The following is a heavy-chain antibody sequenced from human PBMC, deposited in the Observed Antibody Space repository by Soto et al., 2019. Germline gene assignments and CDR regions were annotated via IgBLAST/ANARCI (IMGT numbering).Heavy chain of an antibody. V-gene: IGHV3-23*01. D-gene: IGHD6-19*01. CDR3: AKDLIYGYNSGRPFDS. CDR1: GFTFSSFA. Sequence: PVGSLRLSCAASGFTFSSFAMSWVRQAPGKGLEWVSAIGSRGDSTYYADSVKGRFTISRDNSKNTLYLQMNSLRAEDTAVYYCAKDLIYGYNSGRPFDSWGQGTLVTVSS. J-gene: IGHJ4*02. CDR2: IGSRGDST.